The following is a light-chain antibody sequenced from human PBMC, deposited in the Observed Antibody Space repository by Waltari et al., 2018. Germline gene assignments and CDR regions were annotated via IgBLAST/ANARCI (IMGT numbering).Light chain of an antibody. Sequence: QSVLTQPPSASGTPGQRVTISCSGSSSNIGSNTVTWYQQLPGTAPKFRIYSNNQRPSGVPDRFSGSKSGTSASLAISGLQSEDEADYYCATWDDRLDNVVFGGGTKLTVL. CDR2: SNN. CDR3: ATWDDRLDNVV. CDR1: SSNIGSNT. J-gene: IGLJ2*01. V-gene: IGLV1-44*01.